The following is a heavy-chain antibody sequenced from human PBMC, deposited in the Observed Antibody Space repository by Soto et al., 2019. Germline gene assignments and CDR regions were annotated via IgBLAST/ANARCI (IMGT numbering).Heavy chain of an antibody. CDR1: GYTFTTYA. Sequence: QVQLVQSGAEVKKPGASVKVSCKASGYTFTTYAISWVRQAPGQGLEWMGWISAYNGNTNNAQNLQGRVTMTTDTSTSTAHMELRSLRSDDTAVYYCARDSPPIASWGQGTLVTVSS. D-gene: IGHD3-3*02. CDR2: ISAYNGNT. CDR3: ARDSPPIAS. V-gene: IGHV1-18*01. J-gene: IGHJ5*02.